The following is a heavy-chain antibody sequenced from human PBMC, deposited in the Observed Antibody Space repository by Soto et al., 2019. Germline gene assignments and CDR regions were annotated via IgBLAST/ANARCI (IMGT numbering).Heavy chain of an antibody. CDR1: GGSISSGDYY. CDR3: ARALYDFWSGYYMAFDY. Sequence: QVQLQESGPGLVKPSQTLSLTCTVSGGSISSGDYYWSWIRQPPGKGLEWIGYIYYSGSTYYNPSRKSRVTISVDTSRNQFSLKLSSVTAADTAVYYCARALYDFWSGYYMAFDYWGQGTLVTVSS. D-gene: IGHD3-3*01. J-gene: IGHJ4*02. CDR2: IYYSGST. V-gene: IGHV4-30-4*01.